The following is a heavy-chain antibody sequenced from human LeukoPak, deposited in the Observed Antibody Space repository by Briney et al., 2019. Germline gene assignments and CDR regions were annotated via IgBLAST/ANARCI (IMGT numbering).Heavy chain of an antibody. J-gene: IGHJ6*01. CDR1: GFTFSSYG. D-gene: IGHD3-3*01. CDR2: ISYDGSNK. Sequence: GGSLTLSCAASGFTFSSYGMHWVRQAPGKGVEWVAVISYDGSNKYYEDSVQGRFTISRDNSKNTLYLQMNSLRAEDTAVYYCAKDLVVTPKYELWSGYPGDGMDVWGQPTTVTVSS. V-gene: IGHV3-30*18. CDR3: AKDLVVTPKYELWSGYPGDGMDV.